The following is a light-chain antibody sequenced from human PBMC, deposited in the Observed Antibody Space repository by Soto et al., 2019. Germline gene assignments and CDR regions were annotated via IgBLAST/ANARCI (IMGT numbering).Light chain of an antibody. J-gene: IGLJ3*02. CDR1: SSDVGSYNL. Sequence: QSALTQPASVSGSPGQSITISCTGSSSDVGSYNLVSWYQQHPGKAPKLMIYGGFKRPSGVSNRFSGSKSGNTASLTISGLQAEDEADYYCCSYADSNTWVFGGGTKLTVL. V-gene: IGLV2-23*01. CDR2: GGF. CDR3: CSYADSNTWV.